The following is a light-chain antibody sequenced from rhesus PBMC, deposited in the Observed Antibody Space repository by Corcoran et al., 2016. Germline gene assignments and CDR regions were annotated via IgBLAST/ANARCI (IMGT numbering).Light chain of an antibody. J-gene: IGKJ1*01. CDR1: QGIRDY. Sequence: DIQMTQSPSSLSASLGDRVTITSRASQGIRDYLSWYQKKPGKAPKRLFYAASSLESGVPSRFSGNGSWTDFTLTIRSLQPEDFAAYYCLQGYSAPWTFGQGTKVEIK. CDR3: LQGYSAPWT. CDR2: AAS. V-gene: IGKV1-36*02.